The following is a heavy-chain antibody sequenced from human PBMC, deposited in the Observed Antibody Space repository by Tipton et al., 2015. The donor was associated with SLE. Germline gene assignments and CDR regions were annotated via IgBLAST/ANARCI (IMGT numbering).Heavy chain of an antibody. Sequence: QSGAEVKKPGESLKISCKASGYTFSSYRIGWVRQMPGKGLEWMGNIHPDDTGTRYSPSFQGRGTFSVDKSINTAYLQWSSLKASDTAIYYCGRVRGRGVDIWGQGTLVTVSS. CDR2: IHPDDTGT. CDR3: GRVRGRGVDI. CDR1: GYTFSSYR. D-gene: IGHD3-10*01. V-gene: IGHV5-51*03. J-gene: IGHJ3*02.